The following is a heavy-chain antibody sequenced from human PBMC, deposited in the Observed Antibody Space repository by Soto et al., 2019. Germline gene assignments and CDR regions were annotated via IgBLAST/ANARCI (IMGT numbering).Heavy chain of an antibody. CDR2: TRNKANSHTT. D-gene: IGHD4-17*01. J-gene: IGHJ4*02. CDR1: GFTFSDHY. Sequence: VQLVESGGGLVQPGGSLRLSCAASGFTFSDHYMDWVRQAPGKGLEWVGRTRNKANSHTTEYAASVKGRFTISRDYSKHSLYLQTNSLKVVDTAVYYCAKATTVTDYWGQGALMTGSS. CDR3: AKATTVTDY. V-gene: IGHV3-72*01.